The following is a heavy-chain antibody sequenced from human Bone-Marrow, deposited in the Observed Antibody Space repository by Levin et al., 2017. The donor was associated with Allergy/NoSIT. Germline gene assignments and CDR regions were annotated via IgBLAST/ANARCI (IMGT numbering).Heavy chain of an antibody. Sequence: KSSETLSLTCAVSDDSISSSSYYWGWIRQPPGKGLEWIGSMHYSGDVYYNPSLKSRLTISIDTSRNQFSLKLTSLIAADTAVYYCARRFAVAGQGHWFDPWGQGTLVTVSS. CDR3: ARRFAVAGQGHWFDP. J-gene: IGHJ5*02. V-gene: IGHV4-39*01. D-gene: IGHD6-19*01. CDR2: MHYSGDV. CDR1: DDSISSSSYY.